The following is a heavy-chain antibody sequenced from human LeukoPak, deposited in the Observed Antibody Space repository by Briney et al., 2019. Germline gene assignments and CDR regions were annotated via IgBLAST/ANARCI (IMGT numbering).Heavy chain of an antibody. Sequence: QPGGSLRLSCAASGFTFSSYWMHWVRQAPGKGLVWVSRINSDGSSTSYADSVKGRFTISRDNAKNTLYLQMNSLRAEDTAVYHCVRVGGRSSIGGDCWGQGTLVTVSS. CDR3: VRVGGRSSIGGDC. CDR1: GFTFSSYW. CDR2: INSDGSST. D-gene: IGHD3-10*01. J-gene: IGHJ4*02. V-gene: IGHV3-74*01.